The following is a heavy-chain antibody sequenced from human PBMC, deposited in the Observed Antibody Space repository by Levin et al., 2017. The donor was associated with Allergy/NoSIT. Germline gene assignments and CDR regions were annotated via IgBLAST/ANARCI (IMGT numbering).Heavy chain of an antibody. CDR1: GFSFRSFG. Sequence: GGSLRLSCAASGFSFRSFGMHWVRQAPGKGLEWVAVISYDGSDKYYADSVKGRFTISRDNTKNTLYLQMNSLKSEDAAVFYCAKDVVFGTSSWSLDFWGQGTRVTGSS. CDR2: ISYDGSDK. V-gene: IGHV3-30*18. D-gene: IGHD6-13*01. J-gene: IGHJ4*02. CDR3: AKDVVFGTSSWSLDF.